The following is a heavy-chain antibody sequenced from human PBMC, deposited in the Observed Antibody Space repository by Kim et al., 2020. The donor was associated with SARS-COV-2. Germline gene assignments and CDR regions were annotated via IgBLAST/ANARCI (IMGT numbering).Heavy chain of an antibody. CDR3: SPESCQWYGECPFNL. CDR1: GQSLTESP. Sequence: ASVKVSCKVSGQSLTESPMHWVRQAPGKWLEWMGGFDPEDGETIYAQKFRGRVTLSEDTSTDTAYMEMSSLRSDDTAVYFCSPESCQWYGECPFNLWGQGTVVTVSS. CDR2: FDPEDGET. V-gene: IGHV1-24*01. D-gene: IGHD3-10*01. J-gene: IGHJ5*02.